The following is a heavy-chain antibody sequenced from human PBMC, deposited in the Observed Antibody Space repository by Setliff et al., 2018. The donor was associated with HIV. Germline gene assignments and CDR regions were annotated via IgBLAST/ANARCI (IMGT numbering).Heavy chain of an antibody. V-gene: IGHV3-30*03. D-gene: IGHD3-22*01. Sequence: GGSLRLSCAASGFTFSSYWMSWVRQAPGKGLEWVAVISNDGNLIFYADSMKGRFTISRDNSKNTVYLQVNSLRAEDTAVYYCARENYYVSGVYHLGAFDIWGQGTMVTVSS. CDR2: ISNDGNLI. CDR3: ARENYYVSGVYHLGAFDI. J-gene: IGHJ3*02. CDR1: GFTFSSYW.